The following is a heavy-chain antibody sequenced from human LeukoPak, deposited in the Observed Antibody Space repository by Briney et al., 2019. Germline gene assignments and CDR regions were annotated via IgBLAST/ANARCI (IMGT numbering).Heavy chain of an antibody. CDR1: GGSFSGYY. D-gene: IGHD6-13*01. V-gene: IGHV4-34*01. J-gene: IGHJ4*02. CDR2: INHSGST. Sequence: PSETLSLTCAVYGGSFSGYYWSRIRQPPGKGLEWIGEINHSGSTNYNPSLKSRVTISVDTSKNQFSLKLSSVTAADTAVYYCARGLIAAAGYYFDYWGQGTLVTVSS. CDR3: ARGLIAAAGYYFDY.